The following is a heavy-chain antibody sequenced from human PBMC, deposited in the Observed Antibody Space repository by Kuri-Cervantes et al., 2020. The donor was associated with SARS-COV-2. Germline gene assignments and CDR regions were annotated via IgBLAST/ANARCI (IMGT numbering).Heavy chain of an antibody. CDR1: GGSISSSSYY. CDR3: ARALWFGESNFDY. Sequence: SETLSLTCTVPGGSISSSSYYWGWIRQPPGKGLEWIGSIYYSGSTYYNPSLKSRVTISVDTSKNQFSLKLSSVTAADTAVYYCARALWFGESNFDYWGQGTLVTVSS. D-gene: IGHD3-10*01. J-gene: IGHJ4*02. V-gene: IGHV4-39*07. CDR2: IYYSGST.